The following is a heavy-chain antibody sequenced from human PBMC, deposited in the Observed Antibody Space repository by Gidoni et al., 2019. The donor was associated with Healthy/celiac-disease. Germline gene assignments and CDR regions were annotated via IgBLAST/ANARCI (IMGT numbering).Heavy chain of an antibody. CDR2: IIPIFGTA. V-gene: IGHV1-69*01. J-gene: IGHJ4*02. D-gene: IGHD5-12*01. CDR1: GGTFSSYA. CDR3: ARGRNVEMATNWFDY. Sequence: QVQLVQSGAEVKKPGPSVKVSCKASGGTFSSYAISWVRQAPGQGLEWMGGIIPIFGTANYAQKYQGIVTITADESTSTAYMELSSLRSEDTAVYYCARGRNVEMATNWFDYWGQGTLVTVSS.